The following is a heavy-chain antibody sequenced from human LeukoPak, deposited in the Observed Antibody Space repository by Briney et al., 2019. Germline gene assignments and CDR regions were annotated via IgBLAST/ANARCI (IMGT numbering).Heavy chain of an antibody. V-gene: IGHV1-18*01. CDR1: GYTFTSYG. CDR2: ISAYNGNT. CDR3: ARDHNYYDSSGYVDY. D-gene: IGHD3-22*01. Sequence: ASVKVSCKASGYTFTSYGISWVRRAPGQGLEWMGWISAYNGNTNYAQKLQGRVTMTTDTSTSTAYMELRSLRSDDTAVYYCARDHNYYDSSGYVDYWGQGTLVTVSS. J-gene: IGHJ4*02.